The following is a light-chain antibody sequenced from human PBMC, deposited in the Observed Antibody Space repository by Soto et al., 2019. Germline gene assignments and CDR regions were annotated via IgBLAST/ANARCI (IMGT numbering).Light chain of an antibody. J-gene: IGLJ2*01. CDR2: EVS. CDR1: SSDIGSYNY. CDR3: NSYRTSNTVV. V-gene: IGLV2-14*01. Sequence: QSLLTQPASVSGSPRQPITISCTGTSSDIGSYNYVSWYQQHPGKAPKLMIYEVSNRPSGVSNRFSGSKSGNTASLTISGLQAEDEADYYCNSYRTSNTVVFGGGTKVTVL.